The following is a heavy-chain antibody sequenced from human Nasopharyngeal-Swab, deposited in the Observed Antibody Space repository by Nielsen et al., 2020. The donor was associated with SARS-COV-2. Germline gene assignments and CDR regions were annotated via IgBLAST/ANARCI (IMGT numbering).Heavy chain of an antibody. CDR1: GYTFTSHW. D-gene: IGHD2-21*02. J-gene: IGHJ4*02. CDR2: IYPGDSDT. Sequence: GESLKISCQGSGYTFTSHWIAWVRQMPGKGLEWMGIIYPGDSDTMYSPSFQGQVTISADKSITTAYLRWSGLRASDTAMYYCARHRGFIYSDWYSGPEALDSWGQGTLVTVSS. CDR3: ARHRGFIYSDWYSGPEALDS. V-gene: IGHV5-51*01.